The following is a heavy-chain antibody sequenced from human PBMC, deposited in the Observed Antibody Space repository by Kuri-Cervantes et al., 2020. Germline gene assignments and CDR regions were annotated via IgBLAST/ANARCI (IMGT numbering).Heavy chain of an antibody. D-gene: IGHD6-6*01. CDR3: ARELASSSLRGMDV. CDR1: GFTFSSYG. Sequence: GGSLRLSCAASGFTFSSYGMYWVRQAPGKGLEWVAVISYDGSNKYYADSVKGRFTISRDNSKNTLYLQMNSLRAEDTAVYYCARELASSSLRGMDVWGQGTTVTVSS. J-gene: IGHJ6*02. CDR2: ISYDGSNK. V-gene: IGHV3-30*03.